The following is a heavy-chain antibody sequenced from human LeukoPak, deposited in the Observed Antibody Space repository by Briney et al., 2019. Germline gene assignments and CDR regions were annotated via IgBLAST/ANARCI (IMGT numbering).Heavy chain of an antibody. J-gene: IGHJ4*02. CDR3: ARSSWSPGYYFDY. D-gene: IGHD6-13*01. Sequence: SETLSLTCAVYGGSFSGYYWSWIRQPPGRGLEWIGEINHSGSTNYNPSLKSRVTISVDTSKNQFSLKLSSVTAADTAVYYCARSSWSPGYYFDYWGQGTLVTVSS. CDR2: INHSGST. V-gene: IGHV4-34*01. CDR1: GGSFSGYY.